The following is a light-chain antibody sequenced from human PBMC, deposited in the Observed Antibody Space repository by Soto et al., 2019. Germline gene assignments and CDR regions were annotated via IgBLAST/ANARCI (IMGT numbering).Light chain of an antibody. J-gene: IGKJ3*01. CDR3: QYYGASPPFT. CDR1: QSVNSN. Sequence: ELVLTQSPATLSVSPGERVTLSCRARQSVNSNLAWYQHKPGQAPRLLIYGASTRATGIPARFSGGGSGTEFTLTINRLEPEDFAVYYCQYYGASPPFTFGPGTKVDIK. CDR2: GAS. V-gene: IGKV3-15*01.